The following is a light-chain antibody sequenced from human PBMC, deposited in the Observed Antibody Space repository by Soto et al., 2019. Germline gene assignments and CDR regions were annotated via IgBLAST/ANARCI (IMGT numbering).Light chain of an antibody. CDR2: DVT. J-gene: IGLJ2*01. V-gene: IGLV2-11*01. CDR3: CSYAAIYPVI. CDR1: SSDVGVYNY. Sequence: QSALTQPRSVSGSPGQSVTISCTGTSSDVGVYNYVSWYQHHPGKAPKLMIYDVTKRPSGVPGRFSGSKSGNTASLTISGLQAEDEADYHCCSYAAIYPVIFVGGTKVTVL.